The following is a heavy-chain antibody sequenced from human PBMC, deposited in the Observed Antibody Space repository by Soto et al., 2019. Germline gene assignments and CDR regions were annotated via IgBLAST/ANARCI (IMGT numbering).Heavy chain of an antibody. D-gene: IGHD2-15*01. CDR1: GFTFSSYG. CDR3: ARDTAAGRAPYYYYYGMDV. J-gene: IGHJ6*02. Sequence: QVQLVESGGGVVQPGRSLRPSCAASGFTFSSYGMHWVRQAPGKGLEWVAVIWYDGSNKYYADSVKGRFTISRDNSKNTLYLQMNSLRAEDTAVYYCARDTAAGRAPYYYYYGMDVWGQGTTVTVSS. V-gene: IGHV3-33*01. CDR2: IWYDGSNK.